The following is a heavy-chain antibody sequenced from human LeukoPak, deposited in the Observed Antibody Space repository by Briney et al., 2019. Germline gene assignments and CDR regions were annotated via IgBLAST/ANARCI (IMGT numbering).Heavy chain of an antibody. CDR3: ARGVSAGQLWFGESYYFDY. CDR1: GGTFSSYA. Sequence: ASVKVSCKASGGTFSSYAISWVRQAPGQGLEWMGGIIPIFGTANYAQKLQGRVTITTDESTSTAYMELSSLRSEDTAVYYCARGVSAGQLWFGESYYFDYWGQGTLVTVSS. V-gene: IGHV1-69*05. D-gene: IGHD3-10*01. CDR2: IIPIFGTA. J-gene: IGHJ4*02.